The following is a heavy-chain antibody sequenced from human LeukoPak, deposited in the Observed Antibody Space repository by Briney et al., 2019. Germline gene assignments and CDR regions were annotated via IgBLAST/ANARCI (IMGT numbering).Heavy chain of an antibody. CDR2: IYSGGST. J-gene: IGHJ1*01. D-gene: IGHD1-26*01. CDR1: GFTFSTYI. V-gene: IGHV3-53*01. Sequence: GGSLRLSCAVSGFTFSTYIMSWVRQAPGKELEWVSVIYSGGSTYYADSVKGRFTISRDNSKNTLYLQMNSLRAEDTAVYYCARDSDKNSGSYPEYFQHWGQGTLVTVSS. CDR3: ARDSDKNSGSYPEYFQH.